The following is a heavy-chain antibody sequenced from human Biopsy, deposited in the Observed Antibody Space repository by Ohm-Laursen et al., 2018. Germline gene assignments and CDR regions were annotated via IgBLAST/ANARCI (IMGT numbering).Heavy chain of an antibody. CDR1: GFGMYA. CDR2: IAYDGSNK. J-gene: IGHJ4*02. CDR3: ARDPPNSGYSLDF. V-gene: IGHV3-30*07. D-gene: IGHD5-12*01. Sequence: SLRLSCTASGFGMYAMHWVRQPPGKGLEWLAVIAYDGSNKYYAESVKGRFTISRDNSKNTVYLQMNNLSAGDTAVYFCARDPPNSGYSLDFWGQGTLTTVSS.